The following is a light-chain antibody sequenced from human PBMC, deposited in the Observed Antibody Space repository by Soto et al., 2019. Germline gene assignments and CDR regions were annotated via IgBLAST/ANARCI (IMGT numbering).Light chain of an antibody. CDR3: QKSYSSPPT. J-gene: IGKJ1*01. CDR2: AAS. Sequence: DIQMTQSPSSLSASVEDRVIITCRASQSISNHLNWYQQKPGKAPKLLIFAASSLQSGVPSRFSGSRSGPDFTLTISSLQPEDFETYYCQKSYSSPPTFGQGTKV. V-gene: IGKV1-39*01. CDR1: QSISNH.